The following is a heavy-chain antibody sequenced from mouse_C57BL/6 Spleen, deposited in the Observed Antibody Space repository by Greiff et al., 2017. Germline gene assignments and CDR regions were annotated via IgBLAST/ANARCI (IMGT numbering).Heavy chain of an antibody. V-gene: IGHV1-64*01. CDR1: GYTFTSYW. J-gene: IGHJ1*03. CDR3: AGYGSSYYWYCDV. Sequence: VQLQQPGAELVKPGASVKLSCKASGYTFTSYWMHWVKQRPGRGLEWIGMIHPNSGSTNYNEKFKSKATLTVDKYSSTAYMQLSSLTSEDSAVYYCAGYGSSYYWYCDVWGTGTTVTVSS. CDR2: IHPNSGST. D-gene: IGHD1-1*01.